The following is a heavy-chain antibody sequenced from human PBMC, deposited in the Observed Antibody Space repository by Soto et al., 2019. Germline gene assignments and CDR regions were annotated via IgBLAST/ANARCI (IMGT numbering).Heavy chain of an antibody. Sequence: SETLSLTCTFSGCSLSSGDYYWGWIRQPPGKGLEWIGYIYYSGSTYYNPSLKSRVTISVDTSKNQFSLKLSSVTAADTVVYYCARDYVGPGTDYYYYGMDVWGQGTTVTVSS. CDR1: GCSLSSGDYY. V-gene: IGHV4-30-4*01. D-gene: IGHD3-16*01. CDR3: ARDYVGPGTDYYYYGMDV. CDR2: IYYSGST. J-gene: IGHJ6*02.